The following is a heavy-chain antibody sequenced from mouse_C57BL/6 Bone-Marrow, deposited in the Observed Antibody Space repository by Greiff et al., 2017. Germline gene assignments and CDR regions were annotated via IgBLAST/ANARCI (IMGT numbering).Heavy chain of an antibody. V-gene: IGHV14-1*01. CDR3: TITTVGGFAY. CDR2: IDPEDGDT. Sequence: EVQLQQSGAELVRPGASVKLSCTASGFNIKDYYMHWVKQRPEQGLEWIGRIDPEDGDTEYAPKFRGKATMTADTSSNTAYLQLSSLTSEDTAVYYCTITTVGGFAYWGQGTLVTVSA. J-gene: IGHJ3*01. CDR1: GFNIKDYY. D-gene: IGHD1-1*01.